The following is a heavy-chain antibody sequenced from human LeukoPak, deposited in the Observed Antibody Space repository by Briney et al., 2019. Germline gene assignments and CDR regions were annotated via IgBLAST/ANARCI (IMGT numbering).Heavy chain of an antibody. D-gene: IGHD1-26*01. CDR1: GGSIRSGNYY. CDR2: IYTSGST. V-gene: IGHV4-61*02. J-gene: IGHJ4*02. CDR3: AMGRPDAWEVLGD. Sequence: SQTLSLTCTVSGGSIRSGNYYWNWLRQPAGKGLEWIGRIYTSGSTDYNFSLKSRVTISVDTPKNQLSLKLSSVTAADTAVCYCAMGRPDAWEVLGDWGQGTLVTVSS.